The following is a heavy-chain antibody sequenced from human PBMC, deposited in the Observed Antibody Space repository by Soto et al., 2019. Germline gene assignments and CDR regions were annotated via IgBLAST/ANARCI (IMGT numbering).Heavy chain of an antibody. CDR2: ISAYNGNT. D-gene: IGHD1-20*01. V-gene: IGHV1-18*04. CDR3: SRDPPITGSLRGTPLMAV. CDR1: GYSFTSYG. Sequence: ASVKVSCKASGYSFTSYGISWVRQAPGQGLEWMGWISAYNGNTNYEQKFQGRVAMTTDTSTNTAYLELRTLRSDDAAVYYCSRDPPITGSLRGTPLMAVWGQGTTVTVSS. J-gene: IGHJ6*02.